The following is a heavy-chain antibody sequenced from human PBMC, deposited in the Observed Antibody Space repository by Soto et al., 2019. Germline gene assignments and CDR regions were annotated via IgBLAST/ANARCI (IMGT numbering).Heavy chain of an antibody. Sequence: GGSLRLSCAASGFTFSSYAMSWVRQAPGKGLEWVSAISGSGGSTYYAASVKGWFTISRDNSKNTLYLQMNSLRAEDTAVYYCAKDVYDYVWGSYRCHFDYWGQGTLVTVSS. CDR1: GFTFSSYA. CDR2: ISGSGGST. V-gene: IGHV3-23*01. CDR3: AKDVYDYVWGSYRCHFDY. J-gene: IGHJ4*02. D-gene: IGHD3-16*02.